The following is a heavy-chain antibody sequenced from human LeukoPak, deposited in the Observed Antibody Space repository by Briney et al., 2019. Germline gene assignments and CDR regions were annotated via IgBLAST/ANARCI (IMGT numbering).Heavy chain of an antibody. D-gene: IGHD6-13*01. CDR3: ARILRYSSSWYIDY. Sequence: GESLKISCKGSGYSFTSYWVGWVRQMSGKGLEWMGIIYPGDSDTRHSPSFQGQVIISADKSISTAYLQWSSLKASDTAMYYCARILRYSSSWYIDYWGQGTLVTVSS. V-gene: IGHV5-51*01. J-gene: IGHJ4*02. CDR2: IYPGDSDT. CDR1: GYSFTSYW.